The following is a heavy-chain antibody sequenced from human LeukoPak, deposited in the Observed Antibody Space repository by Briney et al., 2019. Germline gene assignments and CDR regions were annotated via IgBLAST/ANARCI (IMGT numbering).Heavy chain of an antibody. Sequence: PGGSLRLSCAASGFTFSSYAMHWVRQAPGKGLEWVAGIGGRGDSTYYADSVKGRFTISRDNSKNTLYLQMNNLRVEDTGVFYCVKGSSSFFYDSSGYYDLTFDYWGQGTLVTVSS. CDR2: IGGRGDST. V-gene: IGHV3-23*01. CDR3: VKGSSSFFYDSSGYYDLTFDY. J-gene: IGHJ4*02. CDR1: GFTFSSYA. D-gene: IGHD3-22*01.